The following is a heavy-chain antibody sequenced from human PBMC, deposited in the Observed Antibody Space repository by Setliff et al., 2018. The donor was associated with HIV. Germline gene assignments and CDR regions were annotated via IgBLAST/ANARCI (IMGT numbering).Heavy chain of an antibody. V-gene: IGHV4-31*02. J-gene: IGHJ6*02. D-gene: IGHD3-10*01. CDR3: ARDEVRYYSGSESVRAGMDV. Sequence: PGKGLEWIGYIYSSGRTSYNPSLQSRVSISIDTSKNQFSLKLDSVIAADTAVYYCARDEVRYYSGSESVRAGMDVWGQGTAVTVSS. CDR2: IYSSGRT.